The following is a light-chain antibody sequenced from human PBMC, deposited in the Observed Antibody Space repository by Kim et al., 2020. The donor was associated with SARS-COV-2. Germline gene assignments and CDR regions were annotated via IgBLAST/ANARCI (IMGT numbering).Light chain of an antibody. J-gene: IGLJ2*01. V-gene: IGLV2-8*01. CDR1: SSDVGCYNY. CDR3: SSYAGSNIVI. Sequence: GQSVTTSCTGTSSDVGCYNYVSWYQQHPGKAPKFIIYEVSKRPSGVPDRFSGSKSGNTASLTVSGLQAEDEADYYCSSYAGSNIVIFGGGTKLTVL. CDR2: EVS.